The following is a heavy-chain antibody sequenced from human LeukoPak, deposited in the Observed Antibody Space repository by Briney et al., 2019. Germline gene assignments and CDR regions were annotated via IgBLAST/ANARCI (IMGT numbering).Heavy chain of an antibody. Sequence: PGGSLRLSCAASGFTFSSYSMNWVRQAPGKGLEGVSSISSSSSYIYYADSVKGRFTISRDNAKTSLYLQMNRLRAEDTAVYYCASHRIGYYSAYWGQGTLVTV. CDR2: ISSSSSYI. CDR3: ASHRIGYYSAY. J-gene: IGHJ4*02. D-gene: IGHD2-15*01. CDR1: GFTFSSYS. V-gene: IGHV3-21*01.